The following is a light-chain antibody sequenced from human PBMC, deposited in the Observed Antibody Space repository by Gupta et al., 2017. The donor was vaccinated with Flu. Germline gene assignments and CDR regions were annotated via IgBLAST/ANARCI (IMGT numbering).Light chain of an antibody. CDR3: QQCDSNPRT. V-gene: IGKV1-39*01. CDR2: AAS. Sequence: DIQMTQSPSSLSASVGDRVTITCLASQSISSYLNWYQQKPGKAPKLLIYAASSLQSGVPSRFSGSGSGTDFTLSISSLQPEDFATYYCQQCDSNPRTFGQGTKMEIK. J-gene: IGKJ2*01. CDR1: QSISSY.